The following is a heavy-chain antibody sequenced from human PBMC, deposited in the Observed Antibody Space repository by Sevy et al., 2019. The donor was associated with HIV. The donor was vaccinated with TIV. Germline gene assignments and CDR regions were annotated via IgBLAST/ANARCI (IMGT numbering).Heavy chain of an antibody. CDR3: ARDLGSYDILTGKYYYYMDV. J-gene: IGHJ6*03. CDR1: GGSISNDNYY. CDR2: IYTSGST. Sequence: SETLSLTCTVSGGSISNDNYYWSWMRQPAGKGLEWIGRIYTSGSTNFTPSLKTRVTISIDTSKNQFSLMLGSVTAADTAVYFCARDLGSYDILTGKYYYYMDVWGKGTTVTVSS. V-gene: IGHV4-61*02. D-gene: IGHD3-9*01.